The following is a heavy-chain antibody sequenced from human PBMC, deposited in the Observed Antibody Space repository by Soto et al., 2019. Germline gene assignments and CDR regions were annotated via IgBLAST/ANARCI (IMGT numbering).Heavy chain of an antibody. CDR1: GFTVSTSY. J-gene: IGHJ4*02. D-gene: IGHD3-10*02. V-gene: IGHV3-53*01. Sequence: QLVESGGGLIQPGGSLRLSCAASGFTVSTSYITWVRQPPGKGLEWVSVIYSGSSRYYADSVKGRFTIPRDSPTNTVYLQMNNLRAEDTAKYYCARDSRNYVRLTSWGQGTLVTVSS. CDR3: ARDSRNYVRLTS. CDR2: IYSGSSR.